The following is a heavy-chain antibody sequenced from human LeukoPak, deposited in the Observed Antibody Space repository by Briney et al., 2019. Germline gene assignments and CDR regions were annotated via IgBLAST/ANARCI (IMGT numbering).Heavy chain of an antibody. CDR2: INPNSGGT. CDR3: ARDFHIKGYYYDSSGYYDSVY. D-gene: IGHD3-22*01. V-gene: IGHV1-2*02. Sequence: ASVKASCKASGYTFTGYYMHWVRQAPGQGLEWMGWINPNSGGTNYAQKFQGRVTMTRDTSISTAYMELSRLRSDDTAVYYCARDFHIKGYYYDSSGYYDSVYWGQGTLVTVSS. J-gene: IGHJ4*02. CDR1: GYTFTGYY.